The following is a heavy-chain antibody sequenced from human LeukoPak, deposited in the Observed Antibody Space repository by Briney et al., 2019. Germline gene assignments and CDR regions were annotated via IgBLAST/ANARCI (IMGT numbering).Heavy chain of an antibody. CDR1: GFTFSSYE. V-gene: IGHV3-48*03. D-gene: IGHD2-2*02. CDR2: ISSSGSTI. Sequence: GGSLRLSCAASGFTFSSYEMKWVRQAPGKGLEWVSYISSSGSTIYYADSVKGRFTISRDNAKNSLYLQLNSLRAQDTAVYYCAKSLPAATPLYFDYWGQGTLVTVSS. CDR3: AKSLPAATPLYFDY. J-gene: IGHJ4*02.